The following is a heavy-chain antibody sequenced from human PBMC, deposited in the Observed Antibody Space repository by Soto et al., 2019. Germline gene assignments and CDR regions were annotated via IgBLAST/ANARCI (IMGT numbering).Heavy chain of an antibody. CDR3: VIEKSSRPRSTQH. D-gene: IGHD6-19*01. CDR2: ITSDGSST. V-gene: IGHV3-74*01. CDR1: GFTFSRYW. J-gene: IGHJ1*01. Sequence: GGSLRLSCAASGFTFSRYWMHWVRQAPGKGLVWVSRITSDGSSTTYADSVKGRFTISRDNAKNTLYLQMNSLRAEDTAVYYCVIEKSSRPRSTQHRGTGIL.